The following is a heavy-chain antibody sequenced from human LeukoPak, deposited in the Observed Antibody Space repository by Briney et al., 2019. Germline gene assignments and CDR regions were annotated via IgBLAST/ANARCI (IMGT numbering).Heavy chain of an antibody. CDR2: ISGHNGNT. D-gene: IGHD3-9*01. CDR3: VLGDILTGYWAEYFAY. CDR1: GYTFTTYG. Sequence: GASVKVSCKTSGYTFTTYGLSWVRQARGQGLEWMGWISGHNGNTNYAHKFQGRVSMTTDTPTRTAYVELKSLRSDDTAVYYCVLGDILTGYWAEYFAYWGQGTLVTVSS. J-gene: IGHJ4*02. V-gene: IGHV1-18*01.